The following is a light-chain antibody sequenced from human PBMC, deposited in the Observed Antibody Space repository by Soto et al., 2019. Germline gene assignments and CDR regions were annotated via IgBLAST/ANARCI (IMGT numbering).Light chain of an antibody. V-gene: IGLV2-14*03. CDR2: DVS. Sequence: QSALTQPASVSGSPGQSITISCTGASSDVGGYNYVSWYQQHPGKAPKLMIYDVSNRPSGVSNRFSGSKSDNTASLTISGLQGEDEADYSCSSYTISSVVFGGGTKVTVL. CDR3: SSYTISSVV. J-gene: IGLJ2*01. CDR1: SSDVGGYNY.